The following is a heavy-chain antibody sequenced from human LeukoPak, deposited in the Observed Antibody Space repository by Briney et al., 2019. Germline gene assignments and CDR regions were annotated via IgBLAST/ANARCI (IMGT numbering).Heavy chain of an antibody. D-gene: IGHD6-6*01. CDR3: AKDPYYSSSSPFFDY. CDR1: GFTFDDYA. CDR2: ISWNRGNI. V-gene: IGHV3-9*01. Sequence: SLRLSCAASGFTFDDYAMHWVRQTPGKGLEWVSGISWNRGNIEYADSVKGRFTISRDNAKQSLFLQMNSLRAEDTALYYCAKDPYYSSSSPFFDYWGQGTLVTVSS. J-gene: IGHJ4*02.